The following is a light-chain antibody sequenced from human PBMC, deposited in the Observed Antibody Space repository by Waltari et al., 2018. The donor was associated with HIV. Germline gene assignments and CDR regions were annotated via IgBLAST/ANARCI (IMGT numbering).Light chain of an antibody. CDR2: SNS. J-gene: IGLJ3*02. V-gene: IGLV1-44*01. CDR1: SSNIGRNT. Sequence: GQRVTISCSGSSSNIGRNTVNWYQQLPGTAPKLLMYSNSQRPSGVPDRFSGSKSGTSAALAISGLQADDEADYYCAAWDDSVNGHWVFGGGTKLTVL. CDR3: AAWDDSVNGHWV.